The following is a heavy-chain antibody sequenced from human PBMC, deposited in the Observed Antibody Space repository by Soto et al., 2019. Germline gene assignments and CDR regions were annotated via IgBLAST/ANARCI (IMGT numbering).Heavy chain of an antibody. CDR1: SGSISSSNW. CDR2: IYHSGST. CDR3: ARLGETIAAAGSVAFDI. Sequence: SETLSLTCAVSSGSISSSNWWSWVRQPPGKGLEWIGEIYHSGSTNYNPSLKSRVTISVDKSKNQFSLKLSSVTAADTAVYYCARLGETIAAAGSVAFDIWGQGTMVTVSS. V-gene: IGHV4-4*02. D-gene: IGHD6-13*01. J-gene: IGHJ3*02.